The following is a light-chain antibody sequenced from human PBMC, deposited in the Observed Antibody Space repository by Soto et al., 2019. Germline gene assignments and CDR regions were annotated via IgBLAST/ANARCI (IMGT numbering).Light chain of an antibody. V-gene: IGKV1-8*01. CDR1: SGLNRQ. CDR3: QQYFSYPLT. Sequence: ALRVAQSSFSFSSSTRNRVPNPCRAGSGLNRQLGWYHVKTGQAPRPLIYTASYFESGVPSRFSGSGSGTDFTLTISSLQSEDFAVYYCQQYFSYPLTFGGGTKVEIK. J-gene: IGKJ4*01. CDR2: TAS.